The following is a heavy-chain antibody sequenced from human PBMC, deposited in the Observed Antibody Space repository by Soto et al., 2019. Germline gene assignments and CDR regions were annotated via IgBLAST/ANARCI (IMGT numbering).Heavy chain of an antibody. CDR2: ISYDGATQ. Sequence: PGWSLRLSCEVSGWTFNTSGMHWIRQAQGKGLEWLAVISYDGATQYYGDTVKGRFTISRDNSKNTLFLHMGRLRAEDTAMYYCATKARVTNYLYYGMDVWGLGTTVTVSS. CDR1: GWTFNTSG. V-gene: IGHV3-30*03. D-gene: IGHD2-21*02. J-gene: IGHJ6*02. CDR3: ATKARVTNYLYYGMDV.